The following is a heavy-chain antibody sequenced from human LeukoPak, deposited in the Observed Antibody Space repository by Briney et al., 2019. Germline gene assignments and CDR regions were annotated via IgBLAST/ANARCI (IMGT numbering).Heavy chain of an antibody. CDR2: IYTSGRT. CDR3: ASLYYYHSIGYETDY. D-gene: IGHD3-22*01. V-gene: IGHV4-61*09. J-gene: IGHJ4*02. Sequence: SQTLSLTCTVSGGSISSGSCYGSWIRQPAGKGLEWIGHIYTSGRTNYNPSLKSRVTISVDTSKNQFSLKLNSVTAADTAVYYCASLYYYHSIGYETDYWGQGTLITVSS. CDR1: GGSISSGSCY.